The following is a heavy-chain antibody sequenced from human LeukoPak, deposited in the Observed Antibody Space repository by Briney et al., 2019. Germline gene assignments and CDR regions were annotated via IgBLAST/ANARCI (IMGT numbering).Heavy chain of an antibody. CDR1: GGSISSYY. J-gene: IGHJ4*02. CDR3: ARLSTVTTSFDY. D-gene: IGHD4-17*01. V-gene: IGHV4-4*07. Sequence: SETLSLTCTVSGGSISSYYWSWIRQPAGKGLEWVGRIYTSGTTHYNPSLKSRVTMSVDTSKNQFSLKLSSVTAADTAVYYCARLSTVTTSFDYWGQGTLVTVSS. CDR2: IYTSGTT.